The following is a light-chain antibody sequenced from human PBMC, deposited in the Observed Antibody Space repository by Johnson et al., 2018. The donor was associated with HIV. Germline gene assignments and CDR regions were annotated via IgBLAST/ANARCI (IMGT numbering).Light chain of an antibody. CDR3: GTWDSSLSAGFYV. J-gene: IGLJ1*01. V-gene: IGLV1-51*01. CDR2: DNN. Sequence: QSVLTQPPSVSAAPGQKVTISCSGNTSNIESNYVSWYQHLPGTAPKLLIYDNNKRPSGIPDRFSGSKSGTSATLGITGLQTGDEADYYCGTWDSSLSAGFYVFGTGTKVTVL. CDR1: TSNIESNY.